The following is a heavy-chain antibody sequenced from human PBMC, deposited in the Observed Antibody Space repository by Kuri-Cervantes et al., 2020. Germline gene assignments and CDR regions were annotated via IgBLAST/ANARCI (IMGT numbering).Heavy chain of an antibody. CDR1: WFTVSSNY. D-gene: IGHD7-27*01. CDR2: IKQDGGET. Sequence: GESLKICCAASWFTVSSNYMSWVRQARGKWLEWVANIKQDGGETYYVDSVRSRFTTSRDNARNSLYQRMNTLGAEDTAVYYCARFGELGSFDYWGQGTLVTVSS. J-gene: IGHJ4*02. V-gene: IGHV3-7*01. CDR3: ARFGELGSFDY.